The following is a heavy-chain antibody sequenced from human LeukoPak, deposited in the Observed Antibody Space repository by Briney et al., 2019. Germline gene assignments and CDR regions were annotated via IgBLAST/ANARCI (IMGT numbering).Heavy chain of an antibody. V-gene: IGHV4-34*01. CDR3: ARAATMFDY. CDR2: INHSGST. CDR1: GGSFSGYY. D-gene: IGHD3-10*01. J-gene: IGHJ4*02. Sequence: PSETLSLTCAVYGGSFSGYYWSWIRQRPGKGLEWIGEINHSGSTNYNPSLKSRVTISVDTSKNQFSLKLSSVTAADTAVYYCARAATMFDYWGQGTLVTVSS.